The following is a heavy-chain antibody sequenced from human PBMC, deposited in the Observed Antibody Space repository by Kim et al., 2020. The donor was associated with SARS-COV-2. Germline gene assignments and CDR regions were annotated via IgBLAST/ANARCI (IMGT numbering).Heavy chain of an antibody. CDR3: ARDGMGSSTSCVGY. J-gene: IGHJ4*02. Sequence: ADSVKGRFTISRDNAKNSLYLQMNSLRAEDTAVYYCARDGMGSSTSCVGYWGQGTLVTVSS. V-gene: IGHV3-21*01. D-gene: IGHD2-2*01.